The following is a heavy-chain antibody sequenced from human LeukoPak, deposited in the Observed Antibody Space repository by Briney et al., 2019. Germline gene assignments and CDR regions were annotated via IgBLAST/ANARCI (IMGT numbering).Heavy chain of an antibody. V-gene: IGHV1-18*01. CDR1: GYSFINYG. J-gene: IGHJ4*02. CDR3: ARESPRRAVTGMDY. CDR2: ISAYNGYT. D-gene: IGHD6-19*01. Sequence: ASVKVSCKTSGYSFINYGISWVRPAPGQGLEWMGWISAYNGYTDFAERFQGRVTMATDTSTSIAYMELRSLRSDDTAVYYCARESPRRAVTGMDYWGQGTLVTVSS.